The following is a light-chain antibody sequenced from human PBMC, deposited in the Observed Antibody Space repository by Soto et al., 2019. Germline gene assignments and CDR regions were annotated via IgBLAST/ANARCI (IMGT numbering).Light chain of an antibody. CDR2: GAS. V-gene: IGKV3-20*01. CDR3: QLYGSSGT. J-gene: IGKJ1*01. Sequence: EIVLTQSPGTLSLSPGERATISCRASQSVSNNYLSWYQKQPGQATMLLIYGASNRATGIPDRFSGSGSRTDFTLIISRLEPDDFAVYYCQLYGSSGTFGQGTKVEIK. CDR1: QSVSNNY.